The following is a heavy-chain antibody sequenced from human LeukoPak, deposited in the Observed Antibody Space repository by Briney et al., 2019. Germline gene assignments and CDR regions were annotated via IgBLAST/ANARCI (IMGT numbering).Heavy chain of an antibody. Sequence: GGSLRLSCAASGFTFSSYAMSRVRQAPGKGLEWVSAISGSGGSTYYADSVKGRFTISRDNSKNTLYLQMNSLKTEHTAVYYCTTAGYSSGWYVYGVGMDVWGQGTTVTVSS. CDR1: GFTFSSYA. J-gene: IGHJ6*02. V-gene: IGHV3-23*01. CDR2: ISGSGGST. CDR3: TTAGYSSGWYVYGVGMDV. D-gene: IGHD6-19*01.